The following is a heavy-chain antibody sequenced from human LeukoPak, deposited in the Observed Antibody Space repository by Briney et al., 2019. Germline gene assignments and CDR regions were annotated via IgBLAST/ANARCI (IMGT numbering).Heavy chain of an antibody. CDR1: GDSVSSNSAA. Sequence: SQTLSLTCAISGDSVSSNSAAWNWIRQSPSRGLEWLGRTYYRSKWYNDYAVSVKSRITINPDTSKNQFSLQLNSVTPEDTAVYYCSRDLRYCCGGSCYSDYYYYGMDVWGQGTTVTVSS. CDR2: TYYRSKWYN. J-gene: IGHJ6*02. CDR3: SRDLRYCCGGSCYSDYYYYGMDV. V-gene: IGHV6-1*01. D-gene: IGHD2-15*01.